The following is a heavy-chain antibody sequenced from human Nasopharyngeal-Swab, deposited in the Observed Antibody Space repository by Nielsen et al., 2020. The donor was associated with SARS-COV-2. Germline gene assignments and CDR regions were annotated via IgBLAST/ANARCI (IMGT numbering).Heavy chain of an antibody. CDR2: IGIVGDT. V-gene: IGHV3-13*01. CDR1: GFTFSSYD. D-gene: IGHD6-19*01. Sequence: GGSLRLSCAASGFTFSSYDMHWVRQAAGRGLEWVSGIGIVGDTDYISSVKGRFTISREDGKNSLYLQMNSLRVGDTDVYYCARAVWAVAGPVGAFDIWGQGTKVIVYS. J-gene: IGHJ3*02. CDR3: ARAVWAVAGPVGAFDI.